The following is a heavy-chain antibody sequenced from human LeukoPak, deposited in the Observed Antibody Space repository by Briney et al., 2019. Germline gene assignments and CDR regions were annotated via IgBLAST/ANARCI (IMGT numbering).Heavy chain of an antibody. D-gene: IGHD3-22*01. CDR3: PRKYDSSGYYDH. J-gene: IGHJ4*02. CDR2: ISGSGGSA. Sequence: GSLRLSCAASGFIFSNYAMSWVRQAPGKGLEWVSTISGSGGSANYADSVKGRFTVSRDNSKNTLYMQMNSLRVEDTAVYYCPRKYDSSGYYDHWGQGTLVTVSS. V-gene: IGHV3-23*01. CDR1: GFIFSNYA.